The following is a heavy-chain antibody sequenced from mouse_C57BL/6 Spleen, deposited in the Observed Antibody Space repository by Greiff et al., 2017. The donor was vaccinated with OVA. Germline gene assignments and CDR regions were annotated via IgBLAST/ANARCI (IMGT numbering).Heavy chain of an antibody. J-gene: IGHJ2*01. CDR3: ARSDSSALDY. V-gene: IGHV1-82*01. Sequence: QVQLQQSGPELVKPGASVKISCKASGYAFSSSWMNWVKQRHGKGLEWIGRIYPGDGDTNYNGKFKGKATLTADKSSSTAYMQLSSLTSEDSAVYFCARSDSSALDYWGQGTTLTVSS. CDR2: IYPGDGDT. D-gene: IGHD3-2*02. CDR1: GYAFSSSW.